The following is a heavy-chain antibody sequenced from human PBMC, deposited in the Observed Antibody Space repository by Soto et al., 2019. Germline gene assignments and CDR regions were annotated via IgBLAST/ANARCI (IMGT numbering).Heavy chain of an antibody. Sequence: QVQLVQSGAEMKKPGSSVKVSCQSSGGTFNTYAMNWVRQAPGQGPEWMGDISPMFGAANYAPKVQGRVTITADESTGTSYLQLSSLTSEDTALYFCAREVQVHTPAFVYWGQGNLVTVSS. J-gene: IGHJ4*02. D-gene: IGHD3-10*01. CDR1: GGTFNTYA. V-gene: IGHV1-69*19. CDR3: AREVQVHTPAFVY. CDR2: ISPMFGAA.